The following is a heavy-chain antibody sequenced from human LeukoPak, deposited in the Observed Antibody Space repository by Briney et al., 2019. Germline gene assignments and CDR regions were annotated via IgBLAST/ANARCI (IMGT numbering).Heavy chain of an antibody. CDR1: AYTFTNYG. D-gene: IGHD2-8*01. Sequence: GASVKVSCKASAYTFTNYGISWVRQAPGQGLEWMGWINPNNGNTRYAEDLQGRVTMTTGISTSTAYMELRSLRSDDTAIYYCARDFTPPHCTTPDCPRGGWFDPWGQGTLVTVSS. J-gene: IGHJ5*02. CDR2: INPNNGNT. CDR3: ARDFTPPHCTTPDCPRGGWFDP. V-gene: IGHV1-18*01.